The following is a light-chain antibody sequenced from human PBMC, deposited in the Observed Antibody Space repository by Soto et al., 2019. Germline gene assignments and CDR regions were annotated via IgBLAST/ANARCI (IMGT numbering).Light chain of an antibody. CDR3: QQRGHWPS. CDR2: DVS. CDR1: QSLDNY. Sequence: EIVLTQSPATLSLSPGERATLSCRASQSLDNYLAWYQHKPGQAPRLLIYDVSTRATDIPPRFSGSGSGTDFTLTISSLEPEDFAVYYCQQRGHWPSFGGGTKVEIK. J-gene: IGKJ4*01. V-gene: IGKV3-11*01.